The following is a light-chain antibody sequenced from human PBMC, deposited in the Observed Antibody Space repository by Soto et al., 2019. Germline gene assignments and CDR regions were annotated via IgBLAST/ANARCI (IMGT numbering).Light chain of an antibody. Sequence: DIQMTQSPSSLSASVGDRVTITCRASQSISSYLHWYQQKPGKAPNLLIYAASSLQSGVPSRFSGIGSGTDFTLTISSLQPEEFSTYYCQRSVSTPLTFGGGTKVEIK. CDR2: AAS. V-gene: IGKV1-39*01. CDR1: QSISSY. CDR3: QRSVSTPLT. J-gene: IGKJ4*01.